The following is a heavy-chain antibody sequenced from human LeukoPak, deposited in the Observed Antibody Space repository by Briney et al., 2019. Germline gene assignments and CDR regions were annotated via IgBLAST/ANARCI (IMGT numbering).Heavy chain of an antibody. D-gene: IGHD2-2*02. CDR3: ARDRRIGYCSSTSCYKPHPRYYSMDV. Sequence: PGGSLRLSCAASGFTFSSYSMNWVRQAPGKGLEWVSSISSGSSNIYYADSVKGRFTISRDNATNSLYLQMNSLRAEDTAVYYCARDRRIGYCSSTSCYKPHPRYYSMDVCGKGTTVTVSS. J-gene: IGHJ6*03. CDR2: ISSGSSNI. CDR1: GFTFSSYS. V-gene: IGHV3-21*01.